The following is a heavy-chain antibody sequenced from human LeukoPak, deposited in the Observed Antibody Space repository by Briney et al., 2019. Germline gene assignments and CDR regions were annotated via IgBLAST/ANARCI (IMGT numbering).Heavy chain of an antibody. CDR2: INHSGST. CDR3: ARPPRGARYYFDY. J-gene: IGHJ4*02. V-gene: IGHV4-34*01. D-gene: IGHD3-10*01. Sequence: PSETLSLTCAVYGGSFSGYYWSWIRQPPGKGLEWIGEINHSGSTNYNPSLKSRVTISVDTSRNQFSLKLSSVTAADTAVYYCARPPRGARYYFDYGGRGPLAPV. CDR1: GGSFSGYY.